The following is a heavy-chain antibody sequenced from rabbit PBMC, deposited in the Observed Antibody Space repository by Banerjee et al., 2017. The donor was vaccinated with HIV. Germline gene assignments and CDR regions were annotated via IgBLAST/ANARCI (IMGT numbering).Heavy chain of an antibody. D-gene: IGHD8-1*01. CDR3: ARGGGNYYDWCFAL. J-gene: IGHJ6*01. V-gene: IGHV1S45*01. CDR1: GIDFSSNA. Sequence: QEQLVESGGGLVQPEGSLTLTCKASGIDFSSNAMSWVRQAPGKGLEWIGCIYAGSNVTDYASWVNGRFAISKTSSTTVTLQMTSLTAADTATYFCARGGGNYYDWCFALWGPGTLVTVS. CDR2: IYAGSNVT.